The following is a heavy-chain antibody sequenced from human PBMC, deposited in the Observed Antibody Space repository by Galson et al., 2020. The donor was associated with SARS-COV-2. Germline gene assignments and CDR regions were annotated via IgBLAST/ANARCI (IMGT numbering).Heavy chain of an antibody. CDR2: IRGSRGGT. V-gene: IGHV3-23*01. CDR1: GFTFRNYA. J-gene: IGHJ4*02. Sequence: GESLPLSRAASGFTFRNYAKTLVRQAPATGLEWASAIRGSRGGTYYAHSVMGRFTISRANSKNTLYLQMNRLRAADTAVYYCAKEDDASGYSWGGLAYWGQGALVTVSS. CDR3: AKEDDASGYSWGGLAY. D-gene: IGHD3-22*01.